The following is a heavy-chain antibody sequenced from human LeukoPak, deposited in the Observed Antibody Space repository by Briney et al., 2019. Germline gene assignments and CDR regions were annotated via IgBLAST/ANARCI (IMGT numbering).Heavy chain of an antibody. Sequence: ASVKVSCKASGYTFTSYYMHWVRQAPGQGLEWMGIINPSGGSTSYARKFQGRVAMTRDTSTSTVYMELSSLRSEDTAVYYCARGYCSGGSCLTDYGMDVWGKGTTVTVSS. CDR1: GYTFTSYY. CDR3: ARGYCSGGSCLTDYGMDV. CDR2: INPSGGST. D-gene: IGHD2-15*01. V-gene: IGHV1-46*01. J-gene: IGHJ6*04.